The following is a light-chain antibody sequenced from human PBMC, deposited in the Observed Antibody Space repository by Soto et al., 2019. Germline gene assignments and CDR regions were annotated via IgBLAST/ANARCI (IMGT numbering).Light chain of an antibody. V-gene: IGKV2-28*01. Sequence: DIVMTQSPLSLPVTPGYASCIACRSXHSVLHSNGYNYLDWYLQKPGQSPQLLISLGSNRASGVPDRFSGSGSGTDFTLKISRVAAEDVGVYHCMQALQAPPTFGQGTKVDIK. CDR1: HSVLHSNGYNY. J-gene: IGKJ1*01. CDR3: MQALQAPPT. CDR2: LGS.